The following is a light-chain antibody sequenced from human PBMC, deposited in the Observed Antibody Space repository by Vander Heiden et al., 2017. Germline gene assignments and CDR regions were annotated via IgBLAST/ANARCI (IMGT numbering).Light chain of an antibody. J-gene: IGKJ5*01. CDR2: AAS. V-gene: IGKV1-39*01. Sequence: DIQMTQSPSSLSASVGDRVTITCRASQSISSYLNWYQQKPGKAPKLLIYAASSLQSGVPSRFSGSGSGTDFTLTISRLQPEDFATYYCLQSDSTPITFGQGTQLEIK. CDR1: QSISSY. CDR3: LQSDSTPIT.